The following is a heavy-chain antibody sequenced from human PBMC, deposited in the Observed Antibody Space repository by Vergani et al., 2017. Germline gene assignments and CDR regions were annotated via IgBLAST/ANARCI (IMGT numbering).Heavy chain of an antibody. CDR3: ARDRGWGSSGLDY. Sequence: QVQLQQWGAGLLKPSETLSLTCAVYGGSFSGYYWSWIRQPPGKGLEWIGSIYYSGSTYYNPSLKSRVTISVDTSKNQFSLKLSSVPAADTAVYYCARDRGWGSSGLDYWGQGTLVTVSS. CDR2: IYYSGST. D-gene: IGHD6-6*01. V-gene: IGHV4-34*01. CDR1: GGSFSGYY. J-gene: IGHJ4*02.